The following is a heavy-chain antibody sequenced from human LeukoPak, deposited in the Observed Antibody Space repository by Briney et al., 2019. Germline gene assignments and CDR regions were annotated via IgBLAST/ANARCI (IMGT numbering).Heavy chain of an antibody. CDR3: ASTPGYYDILTGYYIYFDY. V-gene: IGHV3-21*01. CDR1: GFTFSSYS. J-gene: IGHJ4*02. CDR2: VSSSSSYI. D-gene: IGHD3-9*01. Sequence: GGSLRLSCAASGFTFSSYSMNWVRQAPGKGLEWVSSVSSSSSYIYYADSVKGRFTISRDNAKNSLYLQMNSLRAEDTAVYYCASTPGYYDILTGYYIYFDYWGQGTLVTVSS.